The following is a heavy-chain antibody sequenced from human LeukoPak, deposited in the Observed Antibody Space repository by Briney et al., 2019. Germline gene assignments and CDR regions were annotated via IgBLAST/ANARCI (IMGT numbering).Heavy chain of an antibody. D-gene: IGHD4-17*01. CDR2: FDPEDGET. CDR1: GYTLTELS. Sequence: GASVKVSCKVSGYTLTELSMHWVRQAPGKGLEWMGGFDPEDGETIYAQKFQGRVTMTEDTSTDTAYMELSSLRSEDTAVYYCATDSRTVTTNWFDPWGQGTLVTVSS. CDR3: ATDSRTVTTNWFDP. V-gene: IGHV1-24*01. J-gene: IGHJ5*02.